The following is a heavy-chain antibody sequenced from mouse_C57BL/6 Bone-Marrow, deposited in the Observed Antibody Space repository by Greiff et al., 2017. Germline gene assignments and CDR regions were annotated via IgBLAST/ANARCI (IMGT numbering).Heavy chain of an antibody. Sequence: EVMLVESGPGLAKPSQTLSLTCSVTGYSITSDYWNWIRKFPGHKLEYMGYISYSGSTYYNPSLKSRVSITRDKTKNQYYLQLNSVTTADTATYYCARYRDYADYYAMDYGGQGTSVTVSS. D-gene: IGHD2-4*01. CDR1: GYSITSDY. CDR3: ARYRDYADYYAMDY. V-gene: IGHV3-8*01. J-gene: IGHJ4*01. CDR2: ISYSGST.